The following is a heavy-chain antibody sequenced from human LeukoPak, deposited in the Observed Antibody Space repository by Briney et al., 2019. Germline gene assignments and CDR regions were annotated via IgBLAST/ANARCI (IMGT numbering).Heavy chain of an antibody. Sequence: ASVKVSCKVSGYTLTELSMHWVRQAPGKGLEWMGGFDPEDGETIYAQKFQGRVTMTEDTSTDTAYMELSSLRSEDTAVYYCATALRYYDFLSGYYTDYWGQGTLVTVSS. D-gene: IGHD3-3*01. V-gene: IGHV1-24*01. CDR3: ATALRYYDFLSGYYTDY. CDR2: FDPEDGET. CDR1: GYTLTELS. J-gene: IGHJ4*02.